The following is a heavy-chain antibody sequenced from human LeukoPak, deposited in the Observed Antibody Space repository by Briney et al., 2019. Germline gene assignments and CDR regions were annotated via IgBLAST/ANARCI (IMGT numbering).Heavy chain of an antibody. CDR2: IYYSGST. Sequence: PSETLSLTCTVSGGSISSYYWSWIRQPPGKGLEWIGYIYYSGSTNYNPSLKSRVTISVDTSKNQFSLKLSSVTAADTAVYYCARDVTGGALDIWGQGTMVTVSS. J-gene: IGHJ3*02. CDR3: ARDVTGGALDI. D-gene: IGHD2-15*01. V-gene: IGHV4-59*01. CDR1: GGSISSYY.